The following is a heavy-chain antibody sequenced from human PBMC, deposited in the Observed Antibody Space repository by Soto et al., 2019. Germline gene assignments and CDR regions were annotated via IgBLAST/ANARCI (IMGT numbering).Heavy chain of an antibody. CDR2: IWFDGSNK. Sequence: QVQLVESGGGVVQPGTSLRLSCAASGFTFSSYGMHWVRQAPGKGLEWVAVIWFDGSNKYHADSVKDRFTISRDNSKNTLYLQMNSLRAEDTAVYYCTGEPTAYFSMAYWGQGTLVTVSS. CDR3: TGEPTAYFSMAY. V-gene: IGHV3-33*01. CDR1: GFTFSSYG. D-gene: IGHD3-16*01. J-gene: IGHJ4*02.